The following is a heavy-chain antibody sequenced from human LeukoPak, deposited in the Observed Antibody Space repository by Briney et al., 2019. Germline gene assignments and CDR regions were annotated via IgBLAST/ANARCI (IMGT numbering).Heavy chain of an antibody. D-gene: IGHD1-26*01. Sequence: ASVKVSCKASGYTFTSYGISWVRQAPGQGLELMGWISAYNGNTNYAQKLQGRVTITRDTSASTAYMELSSLRSEDMAVYYCARAKWELRVEGDYFDYWGQGTLVTVSS. J-gene: IGHJ4*02. CDR3: ARAKWELRVEGDYFDY. CDR1: GYTFTSYG. CDR2: ISAYNGNT. V-gene: IGHV1-18*03.